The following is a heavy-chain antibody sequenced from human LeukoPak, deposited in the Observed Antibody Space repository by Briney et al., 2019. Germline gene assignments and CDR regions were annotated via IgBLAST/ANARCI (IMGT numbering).Heavy chain of an antibody. J-gene: IGHJ5*02. V-gene: IGHV3-20*01. CDR2: INWNGGST. D-gene: IGHD6-13*01. CDR3: ARVSAAAGTVWFDP. CDR1: GFTFDDYG. Sequence: GGSLRLSCAASGFTFDDYGMSWVRQAPGKGLEWVSGINWNGGSTGYADSVKGRFTISRDNAKNSLYLQMNSLRAEDTALYHCARVSAAAGTVWFDPWGQGTLVTVSS.